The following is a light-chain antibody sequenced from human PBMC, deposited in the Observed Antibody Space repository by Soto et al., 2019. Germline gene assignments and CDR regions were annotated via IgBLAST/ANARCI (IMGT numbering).Light chain of an antibody. J-gene: IGKJ1*01. CDR1: QPTTNW. CDR3: QQANIFPRM. V-gene: IGKV1-12*01. Sequence: IQITQSPSSVSSSVGDTVSITCRANQPTTNWLASFQQRPGEPPKLLIYAAPTFQSGVPSRFSGSGSGTEFTLSLTGLQPEDSATYDCQQANIFPRMFAEGTRVEV. CDR2: AAP.